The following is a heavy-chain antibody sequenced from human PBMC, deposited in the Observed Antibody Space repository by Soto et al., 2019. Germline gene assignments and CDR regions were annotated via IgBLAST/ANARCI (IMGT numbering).Heavy chain of an antibody. Sequence: PSETLSLTCTVSGGSISSYYWSWIRQPPGKGLEWIGYIYYSGSTDYNPSLKSRVTISVDTSKNQFSLKLSSVTAADTAVYYCAGYQLPDYYYYYGMDVWGQGTTVTVSS. CDR2: IYYSGST. D-gene: IGHD2-2*01. CDR3: AGYQLPDYYYYYGMDV. J-gene: IGHJ6*02. V-gene: IGHV4-59*01. CDR1: GGSISSYY.